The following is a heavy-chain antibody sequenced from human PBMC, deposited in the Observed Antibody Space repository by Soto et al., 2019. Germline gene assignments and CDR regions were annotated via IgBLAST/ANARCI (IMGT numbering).Heavy chain of an antibody. CDR3: ARELGYCGGDCYPQSLGY. CDR1: GGTFSSYA. D-gene: IGHD2-21*02. V-gene: IGHV1-69*12. Sequence: QVQLVQSGAEVKKPGSSVKVSCKASGGTFSSYAISWVRQAPGQGLEWMGGIIPIFGTANYAQKFQGRVTITADESTSTAYMGLSSLRSEDTAVYYCARELGYCGGDCYPQSLGYWGQGTLVTVSS. J-gene: IGHJ4*02. CDR2: IIPIFGTA.